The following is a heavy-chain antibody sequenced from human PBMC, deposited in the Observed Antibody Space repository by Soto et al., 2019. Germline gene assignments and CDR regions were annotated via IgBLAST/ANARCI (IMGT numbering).Heavy chain of an antibody. CDR2: IGTAGDT. D-gene: IGHD3-9*01. CDR3: ARGLTKRDPGAFDI. J-gene: IGHJ3*02. Sequence: GGSLRLSCAASGFTFSSYDMHWVRQATGKGLEWVSAIGTAGDTYYPGSVKGRFTISRENAKNSLYLQMNSLRAGDTAVYYCARGLTKRDPGAFDIWGQGTMVTVSS. V-gene: IGHV3-13*01. CDR1: GFTFSSYD.